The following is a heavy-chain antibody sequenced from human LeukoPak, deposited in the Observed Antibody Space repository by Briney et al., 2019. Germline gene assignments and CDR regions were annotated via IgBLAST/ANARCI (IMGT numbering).Heavy chain of an antibody. V-gene: IGHV4-59*01. CDR3: ASVLTRSPTTFYY. J-gene: IGHJ4*02. CDR1: GGSISNYY. D-gene: IGHD2-8*01. Sequence: SSETLSLTCTVSGGSISNYYWSWIRQPPGRGLEWIGYIYYSGSTNYNPSLKGRVTISVDTSKNLFSLKLSSVTAADTAVYYCASVLTRSPTTFYYWGQGTLVTVSS. CDR2: IYYSGST.